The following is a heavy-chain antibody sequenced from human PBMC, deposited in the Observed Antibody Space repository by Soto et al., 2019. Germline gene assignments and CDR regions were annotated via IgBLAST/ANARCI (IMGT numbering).Heavy chain of an antibody. Sequence: GESLKISCKGSGYSFTSYWIGWVRQMPGKGLEWMGIIYPGDSDTRYSPSFQGQVTISADKSISTAYLQWSSLKASDTAMYYCARHTVVRDRNYGMDVWGQGTTVTLSS. J-gene: IGHJ6*02. CDR2: IYPGDSDT. V-gene: IGHV5-51*01. CDR1: GYSFTSYW. D-gene: IGHD3-10*01. CDR3: ARHTVVRDRNYGMDV.